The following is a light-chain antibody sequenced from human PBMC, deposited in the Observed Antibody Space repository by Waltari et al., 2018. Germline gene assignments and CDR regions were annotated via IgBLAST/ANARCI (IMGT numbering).Light chain of an antibody. CDR2: DVS. CDR3: SSYTSSSTVV. Sequence: QSALTQPASVSGSPGQSITISCTGTSSDVGGYNYVSWYQQHPGKAPKLMIYDVSNRPSVVSNRFSGSKSGNTASLTISGRQAEDEADYYCSSYTSSSTVVFGGGTKLTVL. CDR1: SSDVGGYNY. V-gene: IGLV2-14*03. J-gene: IGLJ2*01.